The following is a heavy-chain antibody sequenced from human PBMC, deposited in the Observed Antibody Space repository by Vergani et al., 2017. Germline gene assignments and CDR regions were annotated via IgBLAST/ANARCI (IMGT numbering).Heavy chain of an antibody. CDR3: ARDGCYGDYVCGDY. V-gene: IGHV1-46*01. J-gene: IGHJ4*02. CDR2: INPSGGST. Sequence: QVQLVQSGAEVKKPGSSVKVSCKASGGTFSSYAISWVRQAPGQGLEWMGIINPSGGSTSYAQKFQGRVTMTRDTSTSTVYMELSSLRSEDTAVYYCARDGCYGDYVCGDYWGQGTLVTVSS. CDR1: GGTFSSYA. D-gene: IGHD4-17*01.